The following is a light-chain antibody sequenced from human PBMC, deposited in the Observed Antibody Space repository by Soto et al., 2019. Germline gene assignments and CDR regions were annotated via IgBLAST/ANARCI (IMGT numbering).Light chain of an antibody. CDR3: RSYTSSSTHYF. V-gene: IGLV2-14*01. Sequence: QSALTQPASVSGSPGQSITISCTGTSSDVGGYNYVSWYQQHPGKAPKLMIYEVSNRPSGVSNRFSGSKSGNTASLTISGLQAEDEADYYCRSYTSSSTHYFFGTGTKLTVL. CDR1: SSDVGGYNY. CDR2: EVS. J-gene: IGLJ1*01.